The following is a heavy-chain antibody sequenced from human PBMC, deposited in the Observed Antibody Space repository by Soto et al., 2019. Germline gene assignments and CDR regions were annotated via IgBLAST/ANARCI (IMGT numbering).Heavy chain of an antibody. V-gene: IGHV1-46*03. J-gene: IGHJ4*02. CDR2: INPSGGST. CDR3: ARFIAVAGQFDY. Sequence: ASVKVSCKASGYTFTSYYMHWVRQAPGQGLEWMGIINPSGGSTSYAQKFQGRDTMTRDTSTSTVYMELSSLRSEDTAVYYCARFIAVAGQFDYWGQGTLVTVSS. D-gene: IGHD6-19*01. CDR1: GYTFTSYY.